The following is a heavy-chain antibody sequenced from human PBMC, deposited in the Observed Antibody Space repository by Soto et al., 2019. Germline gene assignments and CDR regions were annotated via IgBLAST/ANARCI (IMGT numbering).Heavy chain of an antibody. D-gene: IGHD5-18*01. CDR2: MYHSGST. CDR3: ARYGYSYSMRFFDK. CDR1: GHSISSGFYY. V-gene: IGHV4-38-2*01. Sequence: SETLSLTCAVSGHSISSGFYYWGWIRQPPGKGLEWIGSMYHSGSTYYNPSLKSRVTMSVDTSKNQLSLKLTSLTAADTAVYYCARYGYSYSMRFFDKWGQGTRVTVSS. J-gene: IGHJ4*02.